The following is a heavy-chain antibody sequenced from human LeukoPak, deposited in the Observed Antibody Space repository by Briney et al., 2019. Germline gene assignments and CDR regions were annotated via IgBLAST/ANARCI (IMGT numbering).Heavy chain of an antibody. CDR3: ARETTSWFFDY. Sequence: ASVKVSCKPSGYTFSNYYMHWVRQAPGQGLEWMGVVYPSGDRTSYAQKFQGRVTMTRDTSTSTIYMELSSLRSEDTAVYYCARETTSWFFDYWGQGTLVTVSS. V-gene: IGHV1-46*01. D-gene: IGHD6-13*01. CDR1: GYTFSNYY. J-gene: IGHJ4*02. CDR2: VYPSGDRT.